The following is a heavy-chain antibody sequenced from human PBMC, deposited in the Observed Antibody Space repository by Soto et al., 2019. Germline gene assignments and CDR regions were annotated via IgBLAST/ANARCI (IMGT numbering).Heavy chain of an antibody. Sequence: GGSLRLSCAASVFTFSGYAMIWVRQAPGKGLEWVSAISGSGGSTYYADSVKGRFTISRDNSKNTLYLQMNSLRAEDTAVYYCAKASSNYYGSGSLDYYYYYGMDVWGQGTTVTVSS. CDR3: AKASSNYYGSGSLDYYYYYGMDV. J-gene: IGHJ6*02. V-gene: IGHV3-23*01. CDR2: ISGSGGST. D-gene: IGHD3-10*01. CDR1: VFTFSGYA.